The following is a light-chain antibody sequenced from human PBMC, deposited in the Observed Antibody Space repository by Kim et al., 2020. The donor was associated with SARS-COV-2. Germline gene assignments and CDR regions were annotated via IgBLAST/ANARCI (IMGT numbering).Light chain of an antibody. Sequence: RAQSASVSGSPGQSITIPCTGTSSDVGGYNYVSWYQQHPGKAPNLMIYEVSYRPSGVSNRFFGYKSGNTASLTISGLQAEDEADYYCNSYTSTSTLVFGTGTKVTVL. CDR3: NSYTSTSTLV. CDR1: SSDVGGYNY. V-gene: IGLV2-14*01. J-gene: IGLJ1*01. CDR2: EVS.